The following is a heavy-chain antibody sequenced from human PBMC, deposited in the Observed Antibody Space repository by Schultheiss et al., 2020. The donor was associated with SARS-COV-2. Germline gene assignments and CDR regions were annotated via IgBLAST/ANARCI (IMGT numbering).Heavy chain of an antibody. CDR2: ISWNSGSI. Sequence: GESLKISCAASGFTFSNAWMSWVRQAPGKGLEWVSGISWNSGSIGYANSVKGRFTISRDNSKNTLYLQMGSLRAEDMAVYYCARGVSRYDFWSGSPPYYFDYWGQGTLVTVSS. V-gene: IGHV3-64*01. CDR3: ARGVSRYDFWSGSPPYYFDY. J-gene: IGHJ4*02. CDR1: GFTFSNAW. D-gene: IGHD3-3*01.